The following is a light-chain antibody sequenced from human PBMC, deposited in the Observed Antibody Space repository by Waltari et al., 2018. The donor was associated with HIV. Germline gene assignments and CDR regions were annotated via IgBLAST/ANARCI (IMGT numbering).Light chain of an antibody. J-gene: IGLJ3*02. V-gene: IGLV2-23*02. Sequence: QSALTQPASVSGSPGQSITISCTGTSSDFASYNFVSWYQHHPDNAPQRMIYDVNQRPSGGCERLSGAKSGNTASLTISGRQAEDEADYYCSSYAGFSTLMFGGGTKLTVL. CDR1: SSDFASYNF. CDR2: DVN. CDR3: SSYAGFSTLM.